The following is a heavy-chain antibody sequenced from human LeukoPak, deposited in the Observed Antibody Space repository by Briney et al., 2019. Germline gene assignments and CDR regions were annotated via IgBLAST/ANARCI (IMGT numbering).Heavy chain of an antibody. Sequence: GGSLRLSCAASGFTFSTYWMSWVRQAPGKGLEWVANIKQDGSEKYYVESVKGRFTISRDNAKNSLYLQMNSLRAEDTAVYYCARDKIVGATFFDYWGQGTLVTVSS. J-gene: IGHJ4*02. CDR3: ARDKIVGATFFDY. CDR1: GFTFSTYW. CDR2: IKQDGSEK. V-gene: IGHV3-7*01. D-gene: IGHD1-26*01.